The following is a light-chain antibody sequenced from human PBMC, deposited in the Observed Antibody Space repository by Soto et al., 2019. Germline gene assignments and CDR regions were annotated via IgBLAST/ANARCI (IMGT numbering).Light chain of an antibody. CDR3: QSNDNGLSGSDV. CDR1: SSDVGAYNY. CDR2: EVS. V-gene: IGLV2-14*01. J-gene: IGLJ1*01. Sequence: QSALTQPASVSGSPGQSITISCTGTSSDVGAYNYVSWYRQHPGKAPKLMIYEVSNRPLGVPDRFSGSKSGTSASLVITGLQADDEADYYCQSNDNGLSGSDVFGTGTKVTVL.